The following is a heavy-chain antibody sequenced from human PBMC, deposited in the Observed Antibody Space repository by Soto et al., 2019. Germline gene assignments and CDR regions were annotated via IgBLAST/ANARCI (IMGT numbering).Heavy chain of an antibody. J-gene: IGHJ4*02. V-gene: IGHV1-69*01. CDR1: GGTFSSYA. D-gene: IGHD6-19*01. CDR2: IIPIFGTA. CDR3: ARPSSSTVSSGWPHFDY. Sequence: QVQLVQSGAEVKKPGSSVKVSCKASGGTFSSYAISWVRQAPGQGLEWMGGIIPIFGTANYAQKFQGRVTITADESTSTADMELSSLRSEDTAVYYCARPSSSTVSSGWPHFDYWGQGTLVTVSS.